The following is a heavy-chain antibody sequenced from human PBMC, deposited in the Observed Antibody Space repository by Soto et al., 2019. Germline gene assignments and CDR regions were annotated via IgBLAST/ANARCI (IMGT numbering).Heavy chain of an antibody. V-gene: IGHV4-59*06. CDR1: GGSISSYY. CDR2: IYYSGST. Sequence: SETLSLTCTVSGGSISSYYWSWIRQHPGKGLEWIGYIYYSGSTYYNPSLKSRVTISVDTSKNQFSLKLSSVTAADTAVYCCARDGFPYYYDSSGQEDAFDIWGQGTMVTVSS. D-gene: IGHD3-22*01. J-gene: IGHJ3*02. CDR3: ARDGFPYYYDSSGQEDAFDI.